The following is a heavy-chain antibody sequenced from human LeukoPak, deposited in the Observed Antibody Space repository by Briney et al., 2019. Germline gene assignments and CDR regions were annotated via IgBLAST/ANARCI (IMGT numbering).Heavy chain of an antibody. J-gene: IGHJ4*02. CDR2: IYHSGST. CDR3: ARGRWELLRGCFDY. V-gene: IGHV4-38-2*02. CDR1: CFSNRRGYH. D-gene: IGHD1-26*01. Sequence: SETLSLTCTVSCFSNRRGYHWGWDRQPPGKGLEWIGSIYHSGSTYYNPSLKSRVTISVDTSKNQFSLKLSSVTAAVTAVHYCARGRWELLRGCFDYWGQGTLLTVSS.